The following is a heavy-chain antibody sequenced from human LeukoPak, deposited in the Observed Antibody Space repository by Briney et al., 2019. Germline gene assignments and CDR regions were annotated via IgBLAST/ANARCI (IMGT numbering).Heavy chain of an antibody. CDR2: IYYSGST. D-gene: IGHD3-22*01. CDR1: GGSISSDDYY. CDR3: ARVPNYYDSVGYFDY. J-gene: IGHJ4*02. V-gene: IGHV4-30-4*01. Sequence: SETLSLTCTVSGGSISSDDYYWSWIRQPPGKGLEWIGYIYYSGSTYYNPSLKSRVTISVDTSKNQFSLKLSSVTAADTAVYYCARVPNYYDSVGYFDYWGQGTLVTVSS.